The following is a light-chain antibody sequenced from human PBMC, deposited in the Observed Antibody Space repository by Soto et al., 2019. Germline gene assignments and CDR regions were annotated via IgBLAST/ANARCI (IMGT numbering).Light chain of an antibody. J-gene: IGKJ5*01. CDR3: QPRRNWFT. V-gene: IGKV3-11*01. CDR2: DAY. Sequence: DILLTQSPDALSWSPGDRATLSCRASQSVSGFLAWYQQKPGQAPRLLIYDAYKRDTGIPARFSGSGSGTDFTLTISSLEPEDFAVYYCQPRRNWFTFGQGTRLEVK. CDR1: QSVSGF.